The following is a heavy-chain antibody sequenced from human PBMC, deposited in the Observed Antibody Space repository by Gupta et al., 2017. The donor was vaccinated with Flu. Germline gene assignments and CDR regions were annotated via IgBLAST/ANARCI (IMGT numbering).Heavy chain of an antibody. D-gene: IGHD2-2*01. CDR1: GESLSDYY. J-gene: IGHJ6*02. CDR2: IHHSGTT. V-gene: IGHV4-34*01. Sequence: QVQLHQWGAGLLKPSETLSLTCAVYGESLSDYYWTWIRPAPGKGLEWVGEIHHSGTTNYNPSLESRVTMSIDTSKNQFSLELTSVTAADTGVYYCARPISEHCSSDSCYLECYGVDVWGQGTTVTVSS. CDR3: ARPISEHCSSDSCYLECYGVDV.